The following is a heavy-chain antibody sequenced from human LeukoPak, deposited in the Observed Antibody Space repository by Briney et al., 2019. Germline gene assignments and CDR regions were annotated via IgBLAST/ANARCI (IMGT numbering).Heavy chain of an antibody. D-gene: IGHD2-15*01. Sequence: GASVKVSCKASGGTFSSYAISCVRQAPGQGLEWMGVIIPIFGTANYAQKFQGRVTITADKSTSTAYMELSSLRSEDTAVYYCARGISEDIVVVVAAYFDYWGQGTLVTVSS. CDR1: GGTFSSYA. V-gene: IGHV1-69*06. CDR2: IIPIFGTA. CDR3: ARGISEDIVVVVAAYFDY. J-gene: IGHJ4*02.